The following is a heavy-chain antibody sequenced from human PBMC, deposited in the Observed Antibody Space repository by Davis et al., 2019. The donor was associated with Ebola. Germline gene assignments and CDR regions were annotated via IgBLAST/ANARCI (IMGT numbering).Heavy chain of an antibody. Sequence: GESLKISCAASGFTFSSYWMSWVRQAPGKGLEWVANIKQDGSEKYYVDSVKGRFTISRDNAKNSLYLQMNSLRAEDTAVYYCARDAGSGYWGYYYYGMDVWGQGTTVTVSS. CDR1: GFTFSSYW. J-gene: IGHJ6*02. V-gene: IGHV3-7*01. CDR2: IKQDGSEK. D-gene: IGHD3-22*01. CDR3: ARDAGSGYWGYYYYGMDV.